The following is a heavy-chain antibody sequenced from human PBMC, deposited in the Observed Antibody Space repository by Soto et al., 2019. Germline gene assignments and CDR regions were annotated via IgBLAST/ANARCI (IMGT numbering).Heavy chain of an antibody. V-gene: IGHV1-69*12. CDR2: IIPLFGTA. CDR3: AQTLGLAVAGPGRFDL. D-gene: IGHD6-19*01. CDR1: GGTFSRYA. Sequence: QVQLVQSGAEVKKPGSSVKVSCKASGGTFSRYAISWVRQAPGQGLEWMGGIIPLFGTANYAQKFQGRVTITADESTSTAYMELRRLRSEDKAVYYCAQTLGLAVAGPGRFDLWGRGTLVTVSS. J-gene: IGHJ2*01.